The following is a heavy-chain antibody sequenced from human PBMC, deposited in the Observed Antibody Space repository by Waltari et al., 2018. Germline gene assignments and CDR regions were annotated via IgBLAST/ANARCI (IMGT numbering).Heavy chain of an antibody. J-gene: IGHJ4*02. CDR1: GYTLTSNY. CDR2: VTPRGDST. CDR3: ARERGYGILRPPFDF. D-gene: IGHD5-12*01. Sequence: QVQLVQSGAEMKKSGASVKLSCLASGYTLTSNYIHWVRQAPGQGLEWMGMVTPRGDSTTYAQSLRGRSTLTSDSSTGTFFLELTNLRSEDTAVYYCARERGYGILRPPFDFWGQGTLVTVSS. V-gene: IGHV1-46*04.